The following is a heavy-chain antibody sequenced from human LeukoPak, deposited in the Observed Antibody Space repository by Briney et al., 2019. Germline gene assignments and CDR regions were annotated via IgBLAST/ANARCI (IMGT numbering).Heavy chain of an antibody. Sequence: GGSLRLSCAASGFTFSSYGMNWVRQAPGKGLEWVSYISSSGSTIYYADSVKGRFTISRDNAKNSLYLQMNSLRAEDTAVYYCARPAALGFDYWGQGTLVTVSS. V-gene: IGHV3-48*03. CDR2: ISSSGSTI. D-gene: IGHD2-2*01. CDR3: ARPAALGFDY. CDR1: GFTFSSYG. J-gene: IGHJ4*02.